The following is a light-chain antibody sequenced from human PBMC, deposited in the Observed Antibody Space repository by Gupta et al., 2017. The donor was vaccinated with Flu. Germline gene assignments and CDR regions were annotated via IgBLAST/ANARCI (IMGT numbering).Light chain of an antibody. CDR2: AAS. CDR3: LQANSFPLS. J-gene: IGKJ4*01. V-gene: IGKV1-12*01. Sequence: DIQMTQSPSTVSASVGDRVSITCRASQHINSWLAWYQKKPGQAPKVLIDAASSVQSGVPSRFSGSGYGTDFTLTISSLQPEDFATYFCLQANSFPLSFGGGTKVEMK. CDR1: QHINSW.